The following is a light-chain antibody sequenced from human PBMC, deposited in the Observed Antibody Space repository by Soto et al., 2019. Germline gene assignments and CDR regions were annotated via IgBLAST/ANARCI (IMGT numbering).Light chain of an antibody. CDR1: ENVGTN. Sequence: IVLTQSPATLSVSPGERVTLSCRASENVGTNLAWYQQRPGQPPRLLIYGSSTRATGISATFSGSGSRTEFTLTNSSLQSEDSAVYYCQQYNNWGLSFGGGTRVEIK. V-gene: IGKV3D-15*01. CDR3: QQYNNWGLS. CDR2: GSS. J-gene: IGKJ4*01.